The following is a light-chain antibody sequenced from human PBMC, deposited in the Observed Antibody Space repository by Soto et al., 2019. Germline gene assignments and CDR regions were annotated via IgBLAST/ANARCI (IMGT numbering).Light chain of an antibody. CDR1: QSVSSNY. CDR3: QQYSSLWT. V-gene: IGKV3-20*01. CDR2: GAS. Sequence: VLTQSPDTLSLSPGGRATLSCRPSQSVSSNYITWYQKTPGQAPRRLIFGASRSATGIPDRFSGSGSGTDFPLTISRLEPEDFAVYYCQQYSSLWTFGQGTKVDI. J-gene: IGKJ1*01.